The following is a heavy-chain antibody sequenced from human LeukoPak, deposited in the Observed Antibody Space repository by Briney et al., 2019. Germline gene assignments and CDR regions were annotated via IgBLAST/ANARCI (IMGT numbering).Heavy chain of an antibody. CDR1: GYTFTGYY. J-gene: IGHJ6*03. CDR2: INPNSGGT. CDR3: ARRGYNWNYVAYYYMDV. V-gene: IGHV1-2*02. D-gene: IGHD1-7*01. Sequence: ASVKVSCKASGYTFTGYYMHWVRQAPGQGLEWMGWINPNSGGTNYAQRFQGRVTMTRDTSISTAYMELSRLRSDDTAVYYCARRGYNWNYVAYYYMDVWGKGTTVTVSS.